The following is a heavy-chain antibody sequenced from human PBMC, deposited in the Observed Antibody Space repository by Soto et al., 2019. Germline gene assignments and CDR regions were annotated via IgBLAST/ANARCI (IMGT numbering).Heavy chain of an antibody. J-gene: IGHJ5*02. CDR2: ISAYNGNT. Sequence: VASVKVSFKASGYTFTSYGISWVRQAPGQGLEWMGWISAYNGNTNYAQKLQGRVTMTTDTSTSTAYMELRSLRSDDTAVYYCAREGPFLGYCSGGSCYSEPQDGRFDPWGQGTLVTVS. D-gene: IGHD2-15*01. V-gene: IGHV1-18*01. CDR1: GYTFTSYG. CDR3: AREGPFLGYCSGGSCYSEPQDGRFDP.